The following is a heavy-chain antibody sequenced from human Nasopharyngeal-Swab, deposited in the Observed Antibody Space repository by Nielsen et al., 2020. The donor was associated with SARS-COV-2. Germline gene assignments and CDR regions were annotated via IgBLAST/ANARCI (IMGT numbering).Heavy chain of an antibody. D-gene: IGHD3-9*01. V-gene: IGHV2-70*11. J-gene: IGHJ6*02. CDR3: ARTLYYDILTGYSRGNYGMDV. CDR2: IDRDDDK. Sequence: PGKALEWLARIDRDDDKYYSTSLKTRLTISKDTSKNQVVLTMTNMDPVDTATYYCARTLYYDILTGYSRGNYGMDVWGQGTTVTVSS.